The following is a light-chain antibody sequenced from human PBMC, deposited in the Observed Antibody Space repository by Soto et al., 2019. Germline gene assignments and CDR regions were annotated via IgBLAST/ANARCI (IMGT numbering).Light chain of an antibody. CDR2: DAS. J-gene: IGKJ4*01. Sequence: ELVLTQSPGTLSLSPGHRATLSCRASQTFVSTYLAWYQQKPGQAPRLLIYDASNRATGIPDRFSGSGSGPDFTLTISRLEPEDLAVYYCHYYGGSPTFGGGTKVDIK. CDR3: HYYGGSPT. V-gene: IGKV3-20*01. CDR1: QTFVSTY.